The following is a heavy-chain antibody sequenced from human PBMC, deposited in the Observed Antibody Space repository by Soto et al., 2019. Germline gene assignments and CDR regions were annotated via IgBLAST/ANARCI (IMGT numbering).Heavy chain of an antibody. D-gene: IGHD1-7*01. CDR1: GGSISSYY. CDR3: AREGLITGTSYYYYGMDV. CDR2: IYYSGST. J-gene: IGHJ6*02. V-gene: IGHV4-59*01. Sequence: QVQLQESGPGLVKPSETLSLTCTVSGGSISSYYWSWIRQPPGKGLEWIGYIYYSGSTNYNPSLKSRVTIAVDTSKNPFSLQLSSVPAADTAVYYCAREGLITGTSYYYYGMDVWGQGTTVTVSS.